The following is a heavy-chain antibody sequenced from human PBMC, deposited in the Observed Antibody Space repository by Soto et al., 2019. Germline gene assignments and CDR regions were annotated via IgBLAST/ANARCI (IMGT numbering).Heavy chain of an antibody. D-gene: IGHD3-9*01. CDR3: ARLTRTYPAPFDY. V-gene: IGHV1-18*01. CDR1: GYTFTSYG. CDR2: VSTYGGNT. Sequence: SVKVSCKASGYTFTSYGTSWVRLAPGQGLEWMGWVSTYGGNTNYAQKLQGRVTMTTDTSTSTAYMELRSLRSDDTAVYYCARLTRTYPAPFDYWGQGTLVTVSS. J-gene: IGHJ4*02.